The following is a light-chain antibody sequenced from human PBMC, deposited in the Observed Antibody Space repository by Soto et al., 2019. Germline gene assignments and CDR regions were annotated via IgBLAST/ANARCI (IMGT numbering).Light chain of an antibody. J-gene: IGLJ1*01. CDR1: SSDVGGYNY. Sequence: QSALTQPASVSGSPGQSITISCTGTSSDVGGYNYVSWYQQHPGKAPKLIIYEVSNRPSGVSNRFSGSKSGNTASLTISGLQAEDEADYYCNSYTSKSTGFFGTGTKVTVL. CDR3: NSYTSKSTGF. CDR2: EVS. V-gene: IGLV2-14*01.